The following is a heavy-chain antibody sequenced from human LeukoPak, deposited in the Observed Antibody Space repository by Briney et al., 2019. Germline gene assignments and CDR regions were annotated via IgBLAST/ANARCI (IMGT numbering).Heavy chain of an antibody. CDR1: GFTFSRNG. V-gene: IGHV3-23*01. Sequence: GGTLRLSCAASGFTFSRNGMTWVRQAPGKGLEWVSAISGSGGNTYYADSVKGRFTISRDNSKNTLYLQMNSLRAEDTAVYYCAKDRRAGSYDYWGQGALVTVSS. J-gene: IGHJ4*02. CDR2: ISGSGGNT. CDR3: AKDRRAGSYDY. D-gene: IGHD3-10*01.